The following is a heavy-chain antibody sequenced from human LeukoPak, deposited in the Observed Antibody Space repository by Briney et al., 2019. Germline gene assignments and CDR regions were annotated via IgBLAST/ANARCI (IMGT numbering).Heavy chain of an antibody. Sequence: GESLKISGKRPGYSFTSLLIGWVRQMPGKGLEWMGIIYPGDSDTRYSPSFQGQVTISADKSISTAYLQWSSLKASDTAMYYCARQFSSGRYFAYWGPVTLVTVSS. V-gene: IGHV5-51*01. J-gene: IGHJ4*01. D-gene: IGHD6-19*01. CDR2: IYPGDSDT. CDR1: GYSFTSLL. CDR3: ARQFSSGRYFAY.